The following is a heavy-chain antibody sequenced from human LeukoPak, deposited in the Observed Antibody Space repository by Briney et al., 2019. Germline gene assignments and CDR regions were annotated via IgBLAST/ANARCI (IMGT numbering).Heavy chain of an antibody. J-gene: IGHJ4*02. Sequence: GGSLRLSCAASGFAFSSYAMSCVRQAPGKGLEWVSIISASGDSTNYADSVKGRFSISRDNSKNTLNLKLNSLRAEDTAIYYCARSSSGTFDYWGQGTLVTVSS. CDR3: ARSSSGTFDY. CDR1: GFAFSSYA. D-gene: IGHD6-19*01. V-gene: IGHV3-23*01. CDR2: ISASGDST.